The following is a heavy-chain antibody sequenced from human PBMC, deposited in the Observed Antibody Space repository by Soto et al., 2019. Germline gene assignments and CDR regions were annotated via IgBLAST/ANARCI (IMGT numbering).Heavy chain of an antibody. CDR2: INGDGSTT. V-gene: IGHV3-74*01. CDR3: ARVGQGRYYFDY. J-gene: IGHJ4*02. CDR1: GFAFSSYW. Sequence: DLVESGGGSVQPGGSLKLSCAGSGFAFSSYWIHWVRQVPGKGLVWVSRINGDGSTTSYADSVRGRFTISRDNAKDTLYLQMISLRAEDTALYYCARVGQGRYYFDYWGQGTLVTVSS.